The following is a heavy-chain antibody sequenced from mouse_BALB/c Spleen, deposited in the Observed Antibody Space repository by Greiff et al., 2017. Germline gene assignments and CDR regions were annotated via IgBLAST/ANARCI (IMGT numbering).Heavy chain of an antibody. V-gene: IGHV5-17*02. J-gene: IGHJ4*01. Sequence: EVQLVESGGGLVQPGGSRKLSCAASGFTFSSFGMHWVRQAPEKGLEWVAYISSGSSTIYYADTVKGRFTISRDNPKNTLFLQMTSLRSEDTAMYYCARSRAGPYYYAMDYWGQGTSVTVSS. CDR2: ISSGSSTI. D-gene: IGHD3-3*01. CDR1: GFTFSSFG. CDR3: ARSRAGPYYYAMDY.